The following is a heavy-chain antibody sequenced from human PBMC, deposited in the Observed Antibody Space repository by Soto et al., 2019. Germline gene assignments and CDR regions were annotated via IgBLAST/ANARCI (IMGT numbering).Heavy chain of an antibody. CDR1: GFTFSSYA. Sequence: GGSLRRSCAASGFTFSSYAMSWVRQAPGKGLEWVSAISGSGGSTYYADSVKGRFTISRDNSKNTLYLQMNSLRAEDTAVYYCAKPNALLRFLDWSFDYWGQGTPVPVYS. J-gene: IGHJ4*02. D-gene: IGHD3-3*01. V-gene: IGHV3-23*01. CDR2: ISGSGGST. CDR3: AKPNALLRFLDWSFDY.